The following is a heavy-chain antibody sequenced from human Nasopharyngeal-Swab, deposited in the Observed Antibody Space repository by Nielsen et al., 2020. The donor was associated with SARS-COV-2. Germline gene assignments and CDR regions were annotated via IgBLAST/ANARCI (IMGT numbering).Heavy chain of an antibody. CDR2: FNTDGSST. Sequence: GGSLRLSCTASGFTFSSHWIHWVRQAPGKGLVWVSRFNTDGSSTSYADSVKGRFTVSRNNAENTVHLQMNSLRAEDTAVYYCTIDFDNPAGYWGQGTLVTVSS. CDR1: GFTFSSHW. D-gene: IGHD3-22*01. CDR3: TIDFDNPAGY. J-gene: IGHJ4*02. V-gene: IGHV3-74*01.